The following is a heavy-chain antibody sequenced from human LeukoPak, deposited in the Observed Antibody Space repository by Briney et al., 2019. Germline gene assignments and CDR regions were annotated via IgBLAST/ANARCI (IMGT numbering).Heavy chain of an antibody. D-gene: IGHD3-10*01. CDR3: AKDILGYGSGNNY. V-gene: IGHV3-43*02. CDR2: VSGDGGST. CDR1: GFTFDDYA. J-gene: IGHJ4*02. Sequence: GGSLRLSCAASGFTFDDYAMHWVRQAPGKGLDWVSLVSGDGGSTYYADSVKGRFTISRDNSKNSLYLQMNSLRTEDTALYYCAKDILGYGSGNNYWGQGTLVTVSS.